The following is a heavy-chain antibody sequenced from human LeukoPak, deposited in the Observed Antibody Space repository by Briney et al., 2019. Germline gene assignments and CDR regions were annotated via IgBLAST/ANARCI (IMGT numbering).Heavy chain of an antibody. CDR2: IKEDGSEE. D-gene: IGHD5-24*01. CDR3: ATYKNGYKRRYFDY. Sequence: GGSLRLSCAASGFTFGSYWMSWVRQAPGKGLEWVANIKEDGSEEYYVDSVKGRFTISRDNAKHSLYLQMNRLRAEDTAVYYCATYKNGYKRRYFDYWGRGTLVTVSS. J-gene: IGHJ4*02. CDR1: GFTFGSYW. V-gene: IGHV3-7*01.